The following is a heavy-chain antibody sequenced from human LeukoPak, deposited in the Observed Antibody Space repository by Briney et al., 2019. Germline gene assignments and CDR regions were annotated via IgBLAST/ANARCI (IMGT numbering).Heavy chain of an antibody. CDR2: INSDGSNT. CDR1: GFTFSSYW. CDR3: VRLPSPQYSNWFDP. V-gene: IGHV3-74*01. D-gene: IGHD2-15*01. Sequence: PGGSLRLSCAASGFTFSSYWMHWVRQAPGKGLVWVSRINSDGSNTSYADSVKGRFTISRDNAKNTLYLQMNSLRAEDTAVYYCVRLPSPQYSNWFDPWGQGTLVTVSS. J-gene: IGHJ5*02.